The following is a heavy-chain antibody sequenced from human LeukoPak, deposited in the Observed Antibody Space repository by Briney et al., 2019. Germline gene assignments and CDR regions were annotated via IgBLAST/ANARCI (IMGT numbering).Heavy chain of an antibody. Sequence: SGGSLRLSCAASGFTLSSYWMHWVRQAPGKGLVWVSRINGDGSSTPYANSVKGRFTTSRDNAKNTLYLQMHSLRADDTAVYYCARGSTSGWPDYFDYWGQGSVVTVSS. V-gene: IGHV3-74*01. CDR1: GFTLSSYW. CDR2: INGDGSST. CDR3: ARGSTSGWPDYFDY. D-gene: IGHD6-19*01. J-gene: IGHJ4*02.